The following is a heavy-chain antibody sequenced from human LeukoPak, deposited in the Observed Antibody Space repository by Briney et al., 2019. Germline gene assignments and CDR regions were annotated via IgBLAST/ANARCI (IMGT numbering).Heavy chain of an antibody. CDR1: GYTFTGYY. CDR2: INPNSGGT. J-gene: IGHJ4*02. D-gene: IGHD2-21*01. V-gene: IGHV1-2*04. CDR3: ARDLPLEGGDFGY. Sequence: ASVKVSCKASGYTFTGYYMHWVRQAPGQGLEWMGWINPNSGGTNYAQKFQGWVTMTRDTSISTAYMELSRLRSDDTAVYYCARDLPLEGGDFGYWGQGTLVTVSS.